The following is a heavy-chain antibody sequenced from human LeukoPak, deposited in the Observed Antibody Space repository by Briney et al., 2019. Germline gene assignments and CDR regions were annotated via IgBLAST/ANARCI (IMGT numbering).Heavy chain of an antibody. V-gene: IGHV1-3*01. Sequence: RASVKVSCTASGGTFSSYAISWVRQAPGQRLEWMGWINAGNGNTKYSQKFQGRVTITRDTSASTAYMELSSLRSEDTAVYYCAMPWGGNSIISWGQGTLVTVSS. J-gene: IGHJ4*02. CDR2: INAGNGNT. D-gene: IGHD4-23*01. CDR3: AMPWGGNSIIS. CDR1: GGTFSSYA.